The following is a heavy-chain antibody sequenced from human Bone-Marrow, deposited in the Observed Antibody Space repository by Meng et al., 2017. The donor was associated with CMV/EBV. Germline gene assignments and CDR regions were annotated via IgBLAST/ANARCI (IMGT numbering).Heavy chain of an antibody. J-gene: IGHJ4*02. CDR3: ARGDDFWSGYYYFDY. CDR1: GFTFSSYE. Sequence: GESLKISCAASGFTFSSYEMNWVRQAPGKGLEWVSYISSSGSTIYYADSVRGRFTISRDNAKNSLYLQMNSMRAEDTAVYYCARGDDFWSGYYYFDYGGQGTLVTVSS. V-gene: IGHV3-48*03. CDR2: ISSSGSTI. D-gene: IGHD3-3*01.